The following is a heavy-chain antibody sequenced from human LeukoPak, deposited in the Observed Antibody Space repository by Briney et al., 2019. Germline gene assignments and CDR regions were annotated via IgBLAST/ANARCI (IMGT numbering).Heavy chain of an antibody. CDR2: ISGSGGNT. Sequence: PGGSLRLSCAASGFTFSNCAMSWVRQAPGKGLEWVSAISGSGGNTYYADSARGRFTISRDNSKNTLYLQMNSLRAEDTAVYHCAKDNYDSSGSRYDYRGQGTLVTVSS. CDR3: AKDNYDSSGSRYDY. D-gene: IGHD3-22*01. V-gene: IGHV3-23*01. CDR1: GFTFSNCA. J-gene: IGHJ4*02.